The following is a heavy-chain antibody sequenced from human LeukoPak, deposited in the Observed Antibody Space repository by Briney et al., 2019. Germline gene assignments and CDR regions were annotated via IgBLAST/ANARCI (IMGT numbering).Heavy chain of an antibody. J-gene: IGHJ4*02. CDR1: GFTFSSYG. CDR2: ISYDGSNK. V-gene: IGHV3-30*18. CDR3: AKGDCSGGSCYSERYFDY. Sequence: SGGSLRLSCAASGFTFSSYGMHWVRQAPGKGLEWVAVISYDGSNKYYADSVKGRFTISRDNSKNTLYLQMNSLRAEDTAVYYCAKGDCSGGSCYSERYFDYWGQGTLVTVSS. D-gene: IGHD2-15*01.